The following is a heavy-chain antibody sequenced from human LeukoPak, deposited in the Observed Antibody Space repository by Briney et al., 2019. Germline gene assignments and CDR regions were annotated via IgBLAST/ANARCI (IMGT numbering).Heavy chain of an antibody. D-gene: IGHD6-13*01. CDR1: GYTFTSYG. V-gene: IGHV1-18*01. Sequence: ASVKVSCKASGYTFTSYGISWVRQAPGQGLEWMGWISAYNGNTNYAQKLQGRVTMTTDTSTSTAYMELRSLRSDDTAVYYCAGEGGSSSWQVVGRDYYFDYWGQGTLVTVSS. J-gene: IGHJ4*02. CDR3: AGEGGSSSWQVVGRDYYFDY. CDR2: ISAYNGNT.